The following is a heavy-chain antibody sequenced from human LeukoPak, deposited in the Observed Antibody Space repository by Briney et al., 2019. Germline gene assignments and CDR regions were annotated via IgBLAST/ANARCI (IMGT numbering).Heavy chain of an antibody. CDR3: ARRGGGWYWSEFDY. CDR2: IYYSGST. J-gene: IGHJ4*02. CDR1: GGSISSSSYS. D-gene: IGHD6-19*01. Sequence: SETLSLTCTVSGGSISSSSYSWGWIRQPPGKGLEWIGSIYYSGSTYYNPSLKSRVTISVDTSKNQFSLKLSYVTAADTAVYYCARRGGGWYWSEFDYWGQGTLVTVSS. V-gene: IGHV4-39*01.